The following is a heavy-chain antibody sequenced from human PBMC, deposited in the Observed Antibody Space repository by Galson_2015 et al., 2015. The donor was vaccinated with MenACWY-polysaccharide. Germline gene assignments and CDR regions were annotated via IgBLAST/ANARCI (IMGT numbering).Heavy chain of an antibody. CDR3: ARERATVIADSNGMDV. V-gene: IGHV3-48*01. CDR1: GFDFTRYS. CDR2: VTGSSETI. J-gene: IGHJ6*02. D-gene: IGHD2-21*01. Sequence: LRLSCAASGFDFTRYSMNWVRQAPGEGLEWLSYVTGSSETIYYADSVKGRFTISRDNAQKSLVLQLRSLTVEDTAVYYCARERATVIADSNGMDVWGQGTAVTVSS.